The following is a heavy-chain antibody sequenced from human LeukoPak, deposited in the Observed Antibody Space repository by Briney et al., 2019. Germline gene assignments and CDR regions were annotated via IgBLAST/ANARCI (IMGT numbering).Heavy chain of an antibody. CDR1: GGSISSSSYY. V-gene: IGHV4-39*07. CDR3: ARETEYDLAAAVPFDY. D-gene: IGHD6-13*01. CDR2: IYYSGST. J-gene: IGHJ4*02. Sequence: SETLSLTCTVSGGSISSSSYYWGWIRQPPGKGLEWIGSIYYSGSTYYNPPLKSRVTISVDRSKNQFSLKLSSVTAADTAVYYCARETEYDLAAAVPFDYWGQGTLVTVSS.